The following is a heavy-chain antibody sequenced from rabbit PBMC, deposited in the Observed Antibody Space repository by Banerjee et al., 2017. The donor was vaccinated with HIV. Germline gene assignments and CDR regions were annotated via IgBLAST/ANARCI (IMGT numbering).Heavy chain of an antibody. Sequence: QEQLVESGGGLVQPEGSLTLTCTASGFSFSSSQYMCWVRQAPGKGLEWIACIYAGSSGTTYYASWAKGRFTISKTSSTTVTLQMTSLTAADTATYFCARDTYRAAGYGYYFNLWGQGTLVTVS. V-gene: IGHV1S45*01. J-gene: IGHJ4*01. CDR1: GFSFSSSQY. CDR3: ARDTYRAAGYGYYFNL. CDR2: IYAGSSGTT. D-gene: IGHD6-1*01.